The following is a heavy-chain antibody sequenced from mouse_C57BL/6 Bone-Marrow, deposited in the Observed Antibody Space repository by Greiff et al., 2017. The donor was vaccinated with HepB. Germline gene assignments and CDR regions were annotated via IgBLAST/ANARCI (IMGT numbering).Heavy chain of an antibody. D-gene: IGHD4-1*01. Sequence: DVKLVESGPGLVKPSQSLSLTCSVTGYSITSGYYWNWIRQFPGNKLEWMGYISYDGSNNYNPSLKNRISITRDTSKNQFFLKLNSVTTEDTATYYCARELAWFAYWGQGTLVTVSA. CDR1: GYSITSGYY. V-gene: IGHV3-6*01. J-gene: IGHJ3*01. CDR3: ARELAWFAY. CDR2: ISYDGSN.